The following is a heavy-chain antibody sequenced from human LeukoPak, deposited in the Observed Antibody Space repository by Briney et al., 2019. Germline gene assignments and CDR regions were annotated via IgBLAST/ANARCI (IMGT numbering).Heavy chain of an antibody. CDR2: ISSSSSYI. J-gene: IGHJ6*02. CDR3: ARDLEASSYYYGMDV. V-gene: IGHV3-21*01. D-gene: IGHD1-1*01. CDR1: GFTFSSYS. Sequence: GGSLRLSCAASGFTFSSYSMNWVRQAPGKGLVWVSSISSSSSYIYYADSVKGRFTISRDNAKNSLYLQMNSLRAEDTAVYYCARDLEASSYYYGMDVWGQGTTVTVSS.